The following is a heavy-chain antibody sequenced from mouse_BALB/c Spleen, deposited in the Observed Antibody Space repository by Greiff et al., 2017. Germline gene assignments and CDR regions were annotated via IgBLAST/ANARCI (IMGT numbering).Heavy chain of an antibody. V-gene: IGHV3-2*02. J-gene: IGHJ3*01. D-gene: IGHD1-1*01. CDR1: GYSITSDYA. Sequence: EVKLVESGPGLVKPSQSLSLTCTVTGYSITSDYAWNWIRQFPGNQLEWMGYISYSGSTSYNPSLKSRISITRDTSKNQFFLQLNSVTTEDTATYYCARAHYGSSWFAYWGQGTLVTVSA. CDR2: ISYSGST. CDR3: ARAHYGSSWFAY.